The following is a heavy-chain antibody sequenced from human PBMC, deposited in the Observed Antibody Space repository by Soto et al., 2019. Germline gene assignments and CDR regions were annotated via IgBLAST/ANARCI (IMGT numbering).Heavy chain of an antibody. V-gene: IGHV3-15*07. CDR1: GSTSTDAW. D-gene: IGHD1-20*01. CDR3: TTLRITERIEY. CDR2: IKSKTDGGTT. J-gene: IGHJ4*02. Sequence: GGSLRPSCAAAGSTSTDAWMNWVRHAPEKGLEWVGRIKSKTDGGTTDYAAPVKGRFTISRDDSRDTLYLQMNSLKTEDTAVYYCTTLRITERIEYWGRGTLVTVSS.